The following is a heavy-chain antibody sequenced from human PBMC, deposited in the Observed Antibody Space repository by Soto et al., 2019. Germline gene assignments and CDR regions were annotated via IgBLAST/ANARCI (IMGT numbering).Heavy chain of an antibody. CDR2: INHSGST. CDR1: GGSFSGYY. J-gene: IGHJ5*02. V-gene: IGHV4-34*01. Sequence: PSETLSLTCAVYGGSFSGYYWSWIRQPPGKGLEWIGEINHSGSTNYNPSLKSRVTISVDTSKNQFSLKLSSVTAADTAVYYCARGLRDDMSSSRRNWFDPWGQGTLVTVSS. D-gene: IGHD3-22*01. CDR3: ARGLRDDMSSSRRNWFDP.